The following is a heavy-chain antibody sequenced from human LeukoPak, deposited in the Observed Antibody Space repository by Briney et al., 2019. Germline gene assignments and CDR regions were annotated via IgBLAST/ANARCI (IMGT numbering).Heavy chain of an antibody. CDR2: IYYSGST. CDR3: ARDVGPGGAREFDY. J-gene: IGHJ4*02. D-gene: IGHD3-16*01. V-gene: IGHV4-61*01. CDR1: GGSISTSNYY. Sequence: SETLSLTCTVSGGSISTSNYYWSWIRQPPGKGLEWIGYIYYSGSTNYNPSLKSRVTISVDTSKNQFSLKLSSVTAADTAVYYCARDVGPGGAREFDYWGQGTLVTVSS.